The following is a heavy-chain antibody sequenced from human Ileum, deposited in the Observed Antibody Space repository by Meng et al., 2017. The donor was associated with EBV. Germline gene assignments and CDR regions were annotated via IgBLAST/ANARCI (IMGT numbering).Heavy chain of an antibody. V-gene: IGHV3-30-3*01. J-gene: IGHJ4*02. CDR2: ISYDGSNK. CDR3: ARDQSDYFDY. Sequence: QVRLVGSGGGVVQPGRSLSLSCAASGFTFSSYAMHWVRQAPGKGLEWVAVISYDGSNKYYADSVKGRFTISRDNSKNTLYLQMNSLRAEDTAVYYCARDQSDYFDYWGQGTLVTVSS. CDR1: GFTFSSYA.